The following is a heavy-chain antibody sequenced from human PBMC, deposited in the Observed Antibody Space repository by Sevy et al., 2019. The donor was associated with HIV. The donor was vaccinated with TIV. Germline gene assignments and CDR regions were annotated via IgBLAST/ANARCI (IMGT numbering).Heavy chain of an antibody. Sequence: GGSLRLSCAASGFTFSSHDMHWVRQATGKGLEWISSIGTVGDTYYIGSVKGRFTISREDAKKSFYLQVNSLRDDDTAVYYCARGQRLAPPWGFDLWGRGTLVTVSS. CDR2: IGTVGDT. CDR1: GFTFSSHD. V-gene: IGHV3-13*01. CDR3: ARGQRLAPPWGFDL. J-gene: IGHJ2*01. D-gene: IGHD6-25*01.